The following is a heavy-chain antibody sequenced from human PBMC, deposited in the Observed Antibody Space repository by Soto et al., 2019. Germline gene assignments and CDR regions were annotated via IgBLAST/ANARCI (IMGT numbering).Heavy chain of an antibody. Sequence: QVQLVHAGAEVKKPGASVKGSCKASGYTFTSYYMHWVRQAPGQGLEWMGIINPRGGSTSYAQKFQSRGTVTRDTSTSTGYMELSSLSSEDPAVYYCATDGGGSYGSLAYWGQGALVTDS. CDR1: GYTFTSYY. D-gene: IGHD5-18*01. V-gene: IGHV1-46*01. CDR2: INPRGGST. J-gene: IGHJ4*02. CDR3: ATDGGGSYGSLAY.